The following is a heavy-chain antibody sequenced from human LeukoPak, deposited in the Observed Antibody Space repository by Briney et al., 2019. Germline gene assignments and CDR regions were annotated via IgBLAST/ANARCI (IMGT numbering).Heavy chain of an antibody. CDR3: ATYRQVLLPFES. V-gene: IGHV3-23*01. D-gene: IGHD2-8*02. J-gene: IGHJ4*02. CDR2: IFPSDGEI. CDR1: GFTFSTFA. Sequence: GGSLRLSCAASGFTFSTFAMIWVRQPPGKGLEWVSSIFPSDGEIHYADSVRGRFTISRDNSKSTLSLQMNSLRAEDTAIYYCATYRQVLLPFESWGQGTLATVSS.